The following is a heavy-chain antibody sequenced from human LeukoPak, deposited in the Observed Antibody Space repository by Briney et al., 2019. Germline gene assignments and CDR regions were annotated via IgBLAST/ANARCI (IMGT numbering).Heavy chain of an antibody. Sequence: SETLSLTCTVSGGSISSGSYYWSWIRQPAGKGLEWIGRIYTSGSTNYNPSLKSRVTMSVDTSKDQFSLKLSSVTAADTAVYYCARVSSSRGAYDYWGQGTLVTVSS. D-gene: IGHD6-13*01. CDR1: GGSISSGSYY. V-gene: IGHV4-61*02. CDR2: IYTSGST. CDR3: ARVSSSRGAYDY. J-gene: IGHJ4*02.